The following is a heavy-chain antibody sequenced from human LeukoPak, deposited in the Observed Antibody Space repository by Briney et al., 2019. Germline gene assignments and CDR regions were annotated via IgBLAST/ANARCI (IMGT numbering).Heavy chain of an antibody. Sequence: GGSLRLSCAASGFTFSSYGMSWVRQAPGKGLEWVSAISGSGGSTYYADSVKGRFTISRDNSKNTLYLQMNSLRAEDTAVYYCAKDSYTNYYDSSGYYYVGGYFQHWGQGTPVTVSS. J-gene: IGHJ1*01. CDR3: AKDSYTNYYDSSGYYYVGGYFQH. V-gene: IGHV3-23*01. CDR2: ISGSGGST. CDR1: GFTFSSYG. D-gene: IGHD3-22*01.